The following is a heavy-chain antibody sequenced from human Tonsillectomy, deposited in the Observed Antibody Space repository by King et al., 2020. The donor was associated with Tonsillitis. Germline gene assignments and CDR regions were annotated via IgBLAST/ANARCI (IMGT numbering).Heavy chain of an antibody. Sequence: QLQESGPGLLKPSETLSLTCSVSGGSISRSSYYWGWIRQPPGKGLEWIGSIYYTGSTYYNPSLNSRVTISVDTSKNQFSLRLNSVTAADTAVYYCARLREALDYWGQGTLVTVSS. D-gene: IGHD1-26*01. CDR1: GGSISRSSYY. J-gene: IGHJ4*02. CDR2: IYYTGST. CDR3: ARLREALDY. V-gene: IGHV4-39*07.